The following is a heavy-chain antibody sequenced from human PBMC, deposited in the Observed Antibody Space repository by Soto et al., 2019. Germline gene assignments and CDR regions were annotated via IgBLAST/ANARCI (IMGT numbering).Heavy chain of an antibody. CDR3: ASRDPGTSVDY. D-gene: IGHD1-7*01. CDR2: IYRTGST. V-gene: IGHV4-4*09. J-gene: IGHJ4*02. CDR1: GGSISSNY. Sequence: PSETLSLTCTVSGGSISSNYWTWIRQPPGKGLEWIGEIYRTGSTNYNPSLKSRVTISLDKSENQFSLKVTSLTAADTAVYYCASRDPGTSVDYWGQGTLVTVSS.